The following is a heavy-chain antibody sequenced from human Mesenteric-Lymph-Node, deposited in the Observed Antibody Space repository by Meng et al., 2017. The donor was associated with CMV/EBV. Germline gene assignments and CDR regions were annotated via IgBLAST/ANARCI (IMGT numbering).Heavy chain of an antibody. CDR2: ISSSSSYI. CDR1: GFTFSSYA. CDR3: AKDIGYSSSYGMDV. Sequence: GESLKISCAASGFTFSSYAMNWVRQAPGKGLEWVSSISSSSSYIYYADSVKGRFTISRDNAKNSLYLQMNSLRAEDTALYYCAKDIGYSSSYGMDVWGQGTTVTVSS. V-gene: IGHV3-21*04. J-gene: IGHJ6*02. D-gene: IGHD6-6*01.